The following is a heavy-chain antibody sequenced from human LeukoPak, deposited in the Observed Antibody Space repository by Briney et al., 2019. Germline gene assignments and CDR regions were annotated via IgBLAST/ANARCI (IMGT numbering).Heavy chain of an antibody. J-gene: IGHJ6*03. CDR2: INTYNVNT. CDR3: ARGVVVPAGGGSYYYMDV. CDR1: GYTFTSYG. V-gene: IGHV1-18*01. D-gene: IGHD2-2*01. Sequence: VASVKVSCKASGYTFTSYGISWVRQAPGQGLEWMGWINTYNVNTNSAQRLQGRVTMTTDTSTSTAYMELSSLRSDDTGVYYCARGVVVPAGGGSYYYMDVWGKGATVTVSS.